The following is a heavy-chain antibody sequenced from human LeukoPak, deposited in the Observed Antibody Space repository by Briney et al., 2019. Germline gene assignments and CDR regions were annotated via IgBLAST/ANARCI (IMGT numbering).Heavy chain of an antibody. J-gene: IGHJ6*03. CDR3: AKGVKVPLLRYFSYYMDV. Sequence: PGGSLRLSCAASGFTFSSYGMHWVRQAPGKGLEWAAFMRYDGSNRNYADSVKGRFTISRDNSKNTLYLQMNSLRAEDTAVYYCAKGVKVPLLRYFSYYMDVWGKGTTVTISS. V-gene: IGHV3-30*02. CDR1: GFTFSSYG. D-gene: IGHD3-9*01. CDR2: MRYDGSNR.